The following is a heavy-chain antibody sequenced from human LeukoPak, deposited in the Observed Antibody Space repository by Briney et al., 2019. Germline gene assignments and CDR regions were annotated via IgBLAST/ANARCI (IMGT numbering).Heavy chain of an antibody. CDR2: ISGSGGST. J-gene: IGHJ4*02. Sequence: VGSLRLSCAASGFTFSSYAMSWVRQAPGKGLEWVSAISGSGGSTYYADSVKGRFTISRDNSKNTLYLQMNSLRAEDTAVYYCARYHIAVLPSFDYWGQGTLVTVSS. V-gene: IGHV3-23*01. D-gene: IGHD6-19*01. CDR3: ARYHIAVLPSFDY. CDR1: GFTFSSYA.